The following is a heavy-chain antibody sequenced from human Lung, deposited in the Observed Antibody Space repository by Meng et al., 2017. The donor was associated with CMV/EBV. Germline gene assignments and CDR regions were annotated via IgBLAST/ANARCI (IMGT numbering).Heavy chain of an antibody. D-gene: IGHD2-15*01. V-gene: IGHV4-59*01. Sequence: SETWSPTCRASGCSLINYYWSWIRQAPGSGLEWIAYIYYSGSTTYNPSLKSRVTISLDLPRNPFALTLNSVNAADTAVYYRARAGSVGYCRDSACWGYLDNWGQGALVTVSS. CDR1: GCSLINYY. J-gene: IGHJ4*02. CDR3: ARAGSVGYCRDSACWGYLDN. CDR2: IYYSGST.